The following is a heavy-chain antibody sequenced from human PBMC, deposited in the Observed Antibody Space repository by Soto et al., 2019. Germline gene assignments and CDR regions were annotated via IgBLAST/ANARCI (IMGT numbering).Heavy chain of an antibody. D-gene: IGHD6-13*01. CDR2: IWYDGSNK. J-gene: IGHJ4*02. Sequence: GGSLRLSCAASGFTFSSYGMHWVRQAPGKGLEWVAVIWYDGSNKYYADSVKGRVTISRDTAKNTLYLQMNSLRAEDTAVYYCAREIATTGEYYFDYWGRGTLVTVSS. V-gene: IGHV3-33*01. CDR1: GFTFSSYG. CDR3: AREIATTGEYYFDY.